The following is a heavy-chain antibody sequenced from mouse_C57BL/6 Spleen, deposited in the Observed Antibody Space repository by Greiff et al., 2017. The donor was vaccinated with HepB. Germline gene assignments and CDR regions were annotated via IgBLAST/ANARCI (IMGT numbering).Heavy chain of an antibody. V-gene: IGHV1-39*01. CDR1: GYSFTDYN. Sequence: EVKLMESGPELVKPGASVKISCKASGYSFTDYNMNWVKQSNGKSLEWIGVINPNYGTTNYNQKFKGKATLTVDQSSSTAYMQLNSLTSEDSAVYYCARGSNYRGAMDYWGQGTSVTVSS. J-gene: IGHJ4*01. D-gene: IGHD2-5*01. CDR2: INPNYGTT. CDR3: ARGSNYRGAMDY.